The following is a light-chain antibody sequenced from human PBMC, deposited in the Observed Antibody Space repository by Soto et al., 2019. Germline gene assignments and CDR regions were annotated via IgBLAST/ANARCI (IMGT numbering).Light chain of an antibody. CDR1: QGVSANN. J-gene: IGKJ4*01. V-gene: IGKV3-20*01. CDR3: QQFSSYPLT. Sequence: EVVLTQSPGTLSLSPGERATLSCRASQGVSANNLAWYQHKSGQTPRLLIYGASSRATGIPDRFSGSGSGTDFTLTISRLEPEDFAVYYCQQFSSYPLTFGGGTKVDIK. CDR2: GAS.